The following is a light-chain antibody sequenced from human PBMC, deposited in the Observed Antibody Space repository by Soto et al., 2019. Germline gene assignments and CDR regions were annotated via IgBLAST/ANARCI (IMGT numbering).Light chain of an antibody. J-gene: IGLJ2*01. CDR2: SYN. Sequence: QSVLTQPPSASGTPGQRVIISCSGSSSNIGSNTVNWYQQNPGTAPKLLIYSYNQRPSGVPDRFSGSKSDTSASLAISALQSEEEAEYSCAAWVDILNGVLFGGGTKLTVL. V-gene: IGLV1-44*01. CDR1: SSNIGSNT. CDR3: AAWVDILNGVL.